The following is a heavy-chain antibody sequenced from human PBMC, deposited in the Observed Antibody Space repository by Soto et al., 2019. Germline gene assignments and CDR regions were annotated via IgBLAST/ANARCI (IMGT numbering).Heavy chain of an antibody. Sequence: PSETLSLTCTVSGGSISSSSYYWSWIRQPPGKGLEWIGYIYYSGSTNYNPSLKSRVTISVDTSKNQFSLKLSSVTAADTAVYYCARHPTGVGAIYFDYWGQGTLVTVSS. CDR2: IYYSGST. D-gene: IGHD1-26*01. CDR3: ARHPTGVGAIYFDY. J-gene: IGHJ4*02. CDR1: GGSISSSSYY. V-gene: IGHV4-61*01.